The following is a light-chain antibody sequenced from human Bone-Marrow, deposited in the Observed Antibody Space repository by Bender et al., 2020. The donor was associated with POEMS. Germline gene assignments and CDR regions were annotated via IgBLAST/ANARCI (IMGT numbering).Light chain of an antibody. Sequence: QSVLTQPPSASGIPGQRVTMSCSGSSSNVGSNSVYWYQQVPGTAPKLLIYSDDQRPSGVPDRFSGSKSGTSASLAISGLRSEDEADYYCCSYVGRRSSVVFGGGTKLTVL. V-gene: IGLV1-47*01. J-gene: IGLJ2*01. CDR2: SDD. CDR1: SSNVGSNS. CDR3: CSYVGRRSSVV.